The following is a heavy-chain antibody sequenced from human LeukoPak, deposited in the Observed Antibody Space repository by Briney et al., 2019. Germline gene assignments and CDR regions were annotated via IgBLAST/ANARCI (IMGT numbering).Heavy chain of an antibody. CDR1: GYTFTAYY. CDR2: INPNSGGT. Sequence: ASVRVSCKASGYTFTAYYIHWVRQAPGQGLEWMGWINPNSGGTNYAQKFQGRVTMTRDTSISTAYMELSRLRSDDTAVYYCARDQTGDGFDCWGQGTLVTVSS. J-gene: IGHJ4*02. D-gene: IGHD7-27*01. V-gene: IGHV1-2*02. CDR3: ARDQTGDGFDC.